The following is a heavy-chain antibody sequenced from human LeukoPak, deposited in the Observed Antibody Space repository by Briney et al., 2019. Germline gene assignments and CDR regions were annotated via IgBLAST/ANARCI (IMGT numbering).Heavy chain of an antibody. J-gene: IGHJ4*02. CDR1: GFTFSSYG. Sequence: PGGSLRLSCAASGFTFSSYGMHWVRQAPGKGLEWVAFIRYDGSNKYYADSVKGRFTISRDNSKNTLYLQMNSLRAEDTAVYYCAKDLSWGSYRLFDYWGQGTLVTVSS. D-gene: IGHD3-16*02. CDR2: IRYDGSNK. V-gene: IGHV3-30*02. CDR3: AKDLSWGSYRLFDY.